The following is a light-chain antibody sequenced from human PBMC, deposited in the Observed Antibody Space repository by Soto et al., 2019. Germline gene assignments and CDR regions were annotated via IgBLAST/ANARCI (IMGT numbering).Light chain of an antibody. CDR3: AAWDDDLNGYVV. V-gene: IGLV1-44*01. CDR2: SSN. Sequence: QSVLTQPPSASGTPGQRITISCSGSSSNIGSNTVNWYQQLPGTAPKLLIYSSNQRPSGVPDRFSGSKSGTSASLAISGLQSDDEADYYCAAWDDDLNGYVVFGGGTQLTVL. J-gene: IGLJ2*01. CDR1: SSNIGSNT.